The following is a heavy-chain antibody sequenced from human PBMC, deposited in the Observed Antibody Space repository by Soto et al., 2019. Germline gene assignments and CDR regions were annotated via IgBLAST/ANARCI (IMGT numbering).Heavy chain of an antibody. D-gene: IGHD5-18*01. Sequence: ASVKVSCKASGYTFTSYYMHWVRQAPGQGLEWMGIVNPSGGSTSYAQKFQGRVTMTRDTSTSTVYMELSSLRSEDTAVYYCARRLDTAMVTGAFDIWGQGTMVT. CDR1: GYTFTSYY. J-gene: IGHJ3*02. CDR3: ARRLDTAMVTGAFDI. CDR2: VNPSGGST. V-gene: IGHV1-46*01.